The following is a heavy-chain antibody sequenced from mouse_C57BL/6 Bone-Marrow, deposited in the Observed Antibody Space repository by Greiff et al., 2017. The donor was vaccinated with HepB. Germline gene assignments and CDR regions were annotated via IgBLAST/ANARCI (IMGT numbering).Heavy chain of an antibody. CDR1: GFSLTSYG. CDR3: ARNPLRFAY. CDR2: IWSGGST. J-gene: IGHJ3*01. Sequence: VMLVESGPGLVQPSQSLSITCTVSGFSLTSYGVHWVRQSPGKGLEWLGVIWSGGSTDYNAAFISRLSISKDNSKSQVFFKMNSLQADDTAIYYCARNPLRFAYWGQGTLVTVSA. V-gene: IGHV2-2*01.